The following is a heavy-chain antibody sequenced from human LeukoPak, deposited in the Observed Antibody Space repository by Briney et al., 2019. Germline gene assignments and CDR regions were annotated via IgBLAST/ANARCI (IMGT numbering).Heavy chain of an antibody. V-gene: IGHV1-69*05. D-gene: IGHD4-23*01. CDR3: ARSSSTVVNGGDFDY. CDR2: IIPIFGTA. J-gene: IGHJ4*02. Sequence: ASVKVSCKASGGTFSSYAISWVRQAPGQGLEWMGGIIPIFGTANYAQKFQGRVTITTDESTSTAYMELSSLRSEDTAVYYCARSSSTVVNGGDFDYWGQGTLVTVST. CDR1: GGTFSSYA.